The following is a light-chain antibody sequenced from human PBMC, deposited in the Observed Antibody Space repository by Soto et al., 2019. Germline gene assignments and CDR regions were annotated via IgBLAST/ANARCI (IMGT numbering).Light chain of an antibody. V-gene: IGKV1-5*03. J-gene: IGKJ3*01. CDR2: KAS. CDR1: QSISSW. CDR3: QQYNSS. Sequence: DIQMTQSPSTLSASVGDRVTITCRASQSISSWLAWYQQKPGKAPKLLIYKASNLESGVPSRFSGSGSGTEFTLTISSLQPDDFAPYYCQQYNSSFGPGTKVDIK.